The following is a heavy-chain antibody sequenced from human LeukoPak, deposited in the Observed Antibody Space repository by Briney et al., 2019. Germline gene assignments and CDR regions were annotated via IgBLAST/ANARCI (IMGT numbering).Heavy chain of an antibody. CDR3: ASPVAAPISITMIVRGNAFDI. V-gene: IGHV3-30*03. CDR1: GFTFSSYG. D-gene: IGHD3-22*01. Sequence: PGGSLRLSCAASGFTFSSYGMHWVRQAPGKGLEWVAVISYDGSNKYYADSVKGRFTISRDNAKNSLYLQMNSLRAEDTAVYYCASPVAAPISITMIVRGNAFDIWGQGTMVTVSS. CDR2: ISYDGSNK. J-gene: IGHJ3*02.